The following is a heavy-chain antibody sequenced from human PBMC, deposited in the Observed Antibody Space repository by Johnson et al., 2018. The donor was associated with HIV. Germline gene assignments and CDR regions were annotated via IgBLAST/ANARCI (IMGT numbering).Heavy chain of an antibody. V-gene: IGHV3-30*02. Sequence: QVQLVESGGGVVQPGGSLRLSCAASGFTFSSYGMHWVRQAPGKGLEWVAFIRYDGSNKYYADSVKGRFHISRDNSKNTLYLQMNSLRAEDTAVYYCAKDLYYYDSSGSVGAFDIWGQGTMVTVSS. CDR2: IRYDGSNK. CDR3: AKDLYYYDSSGSVGAFDI. CDR1: GFTFSSYG. J-gene: IGHJ3*02. D-gene: IGHD3-22*01.